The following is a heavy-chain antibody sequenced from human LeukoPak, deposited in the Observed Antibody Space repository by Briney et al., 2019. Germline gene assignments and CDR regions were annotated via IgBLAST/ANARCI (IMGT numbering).Heavy chain of an antibody. CDR1: GHTFTGFY. CDR2: IHPDSGGT. CDR3: TREDY. J-gene: IGHJ4*02. Sequence: GASVKVSCKASGHTFTGFYLHWVRQAPGQGLEWMGWIHPDSGGTNYAQRFQGRVTLTRDTSISTAYMELSRLRSDDSAVYYCTREDYWGQGTLVTVSS. V-gene: IGHV1-2*02.